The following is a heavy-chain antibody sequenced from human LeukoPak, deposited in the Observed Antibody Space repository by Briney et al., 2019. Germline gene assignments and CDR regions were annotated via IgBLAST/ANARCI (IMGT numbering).Heavy chain of an antibody. J-gene: IGHJ2*01. CDR2: IYYSGST. D-gene: IGHD2-2*01. Sequence: SETLSLTCTVSGGSISSSSYYWGWIRQPPGKGLEWIGSIYYSGSTYYNPSLKSRVTISVDTSKNQFSLKLSSVIAADTAVYYCARVLEVVPATDWYFDLWGRGTLVTVSS. CDR1: GGSISSSSYY. V-gene: IGHV4-39*07. CDR3: ARVLEVVPATDWYFDL.